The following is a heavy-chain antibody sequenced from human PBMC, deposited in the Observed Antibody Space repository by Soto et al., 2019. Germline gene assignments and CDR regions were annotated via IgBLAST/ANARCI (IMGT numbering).Heavy chain of an antibody. CDR1: GDSISRSYW. D-gene: IGHD3-10*01. Sequence: SETLSLTCAVSGDSISRSYWWSWVRQLPGKVLEWIGEIYHCGSTIYNPSLQSRVTLSVDKSKNEFSPKMSSVTDADTAVYYCTSKFGQLLADAFDIWGQGTMVT. V-gene: IGHV4-4*02. CDR3: TSKFGQLLADAFDI. J-gene: IGHJ3*02. CDR2: IYHCGST.